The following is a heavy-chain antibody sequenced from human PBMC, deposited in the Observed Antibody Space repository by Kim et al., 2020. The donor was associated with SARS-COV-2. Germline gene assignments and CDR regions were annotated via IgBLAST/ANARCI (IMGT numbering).Heavy chain of an antibody. CDR3: AKDLRYCSSTRCLNYYYYGMDV. D-gene: IGHD2-2*01. J-gene: IGHJ6*02. Sequence: GGSLRLSCAASGFTFSSYAMSWVRQAPGKGLEWVSAISGSGGSTYYADSVKGRFTISRDNSKNTLYLQMNSLRAEDTAVYYCAKDLRYCSSTRCLNYYYYGMDVWGQGTTVTVSS. CDR1: GFTFSSYA. V-gene: IGHV3-23*01. CDR2: ISGSGGST.